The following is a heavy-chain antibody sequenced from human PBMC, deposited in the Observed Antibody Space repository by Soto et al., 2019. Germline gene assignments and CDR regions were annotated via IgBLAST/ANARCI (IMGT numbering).Heavy chain of an antibody. CDR2: ISGSGGST. D-gene: IGHD3-22*01. CDR3: ASRRGYYDSSGYPFDY. CDR1: GFTFSSYA. V-gene: IGHV3-23*01. J-gene: IGHJ4*02. Sequence: PGGSLRLSCAASGFTFSSYAMSWVRQAPGKGLEWVSAISGSGGSTYYADSVKGRFTISRDNSKNTLYLQMNSLRAEDTAVYYCASRRGYYDSSGYPFDYWGQGTLVTVSS.